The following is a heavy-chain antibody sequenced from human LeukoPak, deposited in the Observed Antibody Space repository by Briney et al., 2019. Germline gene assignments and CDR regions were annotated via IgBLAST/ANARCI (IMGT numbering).Heavy chain of an antibody. CDR3: ARVRGGYYFDY. V-gene: IGHV3-7*04. Sequence: GGSLRLSCAASGFSFSLYWMTWVRQAPGKGLEWVANIQQGGSEKHYVDSVKGRFTISRDNAKNSLYLQTNSLRAEDTAVYYCARVRGGYYFDYWGQGTLVTVSS. CDR1: GFSFSLYW. D-gene: IGHD5-24*01. J-gene: IGHJ4*02. CDR2: IQQGGSEK.